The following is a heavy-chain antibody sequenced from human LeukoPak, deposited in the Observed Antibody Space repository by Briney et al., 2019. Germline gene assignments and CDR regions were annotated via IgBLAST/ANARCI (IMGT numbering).Heavy chain of an antibody. CDR3: ARAPAAPVRFDP. Sequence: PSETLSLTCTVSGGSISSGGYYWRWIRQHPGKGLEWIGYIYYSGSTYYNPSLKSRVTISVDTSKNQFSLKLSSVTAADTAVYYCARAPAAPVRFDPWGQGTLVTVSS. CDR2: IYYSGST. CDR1: GGSISSGGYY. V-gene: IGHV4-31*03. J-gene: IGHJ5*02. D-gene: IGHD6-19*01.